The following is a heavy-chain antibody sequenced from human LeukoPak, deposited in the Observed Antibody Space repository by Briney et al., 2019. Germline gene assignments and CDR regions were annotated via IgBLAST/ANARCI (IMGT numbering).Heavy chain of an antibody. CDR2: ISSSSSYI. Sequence: GGSLRLSCAASGFTFGSYSMNWVRQAPGKGLEWVSSISSSSSYIYYADSVKGRFTISRDNAKNSLYLQMNSLRAEDTAVYYCARGSIVGADYFDYWGQGTLVTVSS. D-gene: IGHD1-26*01. CDR3: ARGSIVGADYFDY. CDR1: GFTFGSYS. V-gene: IGHV3-21*01. J-gene: IGHJ4*02.